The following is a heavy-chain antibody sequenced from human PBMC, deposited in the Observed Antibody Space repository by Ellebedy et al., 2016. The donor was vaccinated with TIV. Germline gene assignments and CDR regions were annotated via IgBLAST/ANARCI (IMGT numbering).Heavy chain of an antibody. V-gene: IGHV1-18*04. CDR3: ARDYGSGSYIGASVN. CDR2: ISSHNGNS. J-gene: IGHJ4*02. D-gene: IGHD3-10*01. Sequence: AASVKVSCKASGYNFINYGYTWVRQAPGQGLEWVGYISSHNGNSNYGKNFEGRVTMTTDRPTATVFMELRSLRSDDTAVYYCARDYGSGSYIGASVNWGQGTLVTVSS. CDR1: GYNFINYG.